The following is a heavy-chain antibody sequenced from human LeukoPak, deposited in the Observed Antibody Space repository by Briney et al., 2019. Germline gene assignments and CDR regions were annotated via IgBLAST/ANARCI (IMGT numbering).Heavy chain of an antibody. CDR3: VKDGGYSGYETFGY. D-gene: IGHD5-12*01. J-gene: IGHJ4*02. CDR1: GVTFSRYA. V-gene: IGHV3-64D*06. Sequence: GGSLRLSCSASGVTFSRYAMHWVRQAPGKGLEYVSAISSNGGSTYYADSVKGRFTISRDNSKNTLYLQMSSLRAEDTAVYYCVKDGGYSGYETFGYWGQGTLVTVSS. CDR2: ISSNGGST.